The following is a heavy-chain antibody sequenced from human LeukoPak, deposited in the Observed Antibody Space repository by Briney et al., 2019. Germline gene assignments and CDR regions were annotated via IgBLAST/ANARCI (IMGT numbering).Heavy chain of an antibody. CDR2: INPNSGGT. CDR3: ARDTAAATDAFDI. CDR1: GYTFTGYY. D-gene: IGHD6-13*01. J-gene: IGHJ3*02. Sequence: ASVKVSCKASGYTFTGYYMHWVRQAPGQGLEWMGWINPNSGGTNYAQKFQGRVTMTRDTSISTAYMERSRLRSDDTAVYYCARDTAAATDAFDIWGQGTMVTVSS. V-gene: IGHV1-2*02.